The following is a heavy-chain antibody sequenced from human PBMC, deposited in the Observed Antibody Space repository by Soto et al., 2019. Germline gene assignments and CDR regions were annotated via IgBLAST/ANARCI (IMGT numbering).Heavy chain of an antibody. D-gene: IGHD3-16*01. CDR2: ISWNSGSI. J-gene: IGHJ3*02. CDR3: TRHRIFWADYRAAAVSNDGFDI. V-gene: IGHV3-9*01. Sequence: SLRLSCAASGFTFSGYAMHWVRQAPGKGLEWVSGISWNSGSIGYADSVKGRFTVSRDDSKNTAYLQMNSLKIEDTAIYFCTRHRIFWADYRAAAVSNDGFDIWGQGTMVTVSS. CDR1: GFTFSGYA.